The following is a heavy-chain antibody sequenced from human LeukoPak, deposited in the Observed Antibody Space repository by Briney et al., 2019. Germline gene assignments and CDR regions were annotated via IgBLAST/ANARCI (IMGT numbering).Heavy chain of an antibody. J-gene: IGHJ4*02. D-gene: IGHD3-22*01. CDR1: GYRFTVYW. CDR2: IYPGDSDI. Sequence: GDSLKISCKASGYRFTVYWIVWVRQMPGKGLEWMGIIYPGDSDITYSPSFQGQVTISADKSISTAYLHWSSLKASDTAMYYCGRLSSYDSSGYYGFDSWGQGTLVTVSS. CDR3: GRLSSYDSSGYYGFDS. V-gene: IGHV5-51*01.